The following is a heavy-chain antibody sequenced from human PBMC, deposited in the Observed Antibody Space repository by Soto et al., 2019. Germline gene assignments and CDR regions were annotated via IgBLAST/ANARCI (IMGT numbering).Heavy chain of an antibody. V-gene: IGHV3-30-3*01. CDR1: GFTFNSYA. CDR3: ARFKGCSGGSCYPYFDY. J-gene: IGHJ4*02. CDR2: ISYDGSNK. Sequence: QVQLVESGGGVVQPGRSLRLSCAASGFTFNSYAMHWVRQAPGKGLEWVAVISYDGSNKYYADSVKGRFPISRDNSKNTLYLQMNSLRAEDTAVYYCARFKGCSGGSCYPYFDYWGQGTLVTVSS. D-gene: IGHD2-15*01.